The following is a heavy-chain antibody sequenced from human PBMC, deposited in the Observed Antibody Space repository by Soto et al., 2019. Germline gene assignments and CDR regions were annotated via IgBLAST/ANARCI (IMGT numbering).Heavy chain of an antibody. D-gene: IGHD2-2*01. Sequence: EVQLVESGGGLVKPGGSLRLSCVTSGFAFNNAWMNWVRQAPGKGLEWVGRIKSQTDGGTTDYAAPVKGRFTISRDDSQNTIYLQMNSLRTEDTGVYYCTAPVGSTSSWDLDYWGQGTLVTVSS. CDR1: GFAFNNAW. J-gene: IGHJ4*02. CDR3: TAPVGSTSSWDLDY. V-gene: IGHV3-15*01. CDR2: IKSQTDGGTT.